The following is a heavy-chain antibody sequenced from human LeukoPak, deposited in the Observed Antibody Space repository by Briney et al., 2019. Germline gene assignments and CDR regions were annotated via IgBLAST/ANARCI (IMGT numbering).Heavy chain of an antibody. D-gene: IGHD5-18*01. CDR2: ISYDGGNK. CDR3: ARGRYSYGSYYFDY. Sequence: PGGSLRLSCAASGFTFSSYAMHWVRQAPGKGLEWVAVISYDGGNKYYADSVKGRFTISRDNSKNTLYLQMNSLRAEDTAVYYCARGRYSYGSYYFDYWGQGTLVTVSS. CDR1: GFTFSSYA. V-gene: IGHV3-30*04. J-gene: IGHJ4*02.